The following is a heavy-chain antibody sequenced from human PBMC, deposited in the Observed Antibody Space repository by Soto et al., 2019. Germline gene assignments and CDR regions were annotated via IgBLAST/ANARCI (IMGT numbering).Heavy chain of an antibody. CDR3: ARAVMVRGGNWFDP. V-gene: IGHV4-34*01. J-gene: IGHJ5*02. CDR2: INHSGST. CDR1: GGSFSGYY. Sequence: SETLSLTCAVYGGSFSGYYWSWIRQPPGKGLEWIGEINHSGSTNYNPSLKSRVTISVDTSKNQFSLKLSSVTAADTAVYYCARAVMVRGGNWFDPWGQGTLVTVSS. D-gene: IGHD3-10*01.